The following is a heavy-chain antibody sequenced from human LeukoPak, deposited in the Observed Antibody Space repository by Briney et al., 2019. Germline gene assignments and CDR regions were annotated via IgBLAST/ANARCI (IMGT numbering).Heavy chain of an antibody. V-gene: IGHV3-7*01. D-gene: IGHD1-26*01. Sequence: GGSLRLSCAASGFTLSSYWMSWVRQAPGKGLEWVANIKQDGSEKYYVDSVKGRFTISRDNAKNSLYLQMNSLRAEDTAVYYCARDGSGSYFRFDPWGQGTLVTVSS. CDR1: GFTLSSYW. CDR3: ARDGSGSYFRFDP. J-gene: IGHJ5*02. CDR2: IKQDGSEK.